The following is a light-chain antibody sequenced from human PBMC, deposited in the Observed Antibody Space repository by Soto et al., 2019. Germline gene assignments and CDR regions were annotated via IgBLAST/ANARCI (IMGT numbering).Light chain of an antibody. J-gene: IGKJ3*01. V-gene: IGKV1-27*01. CDR3: QKYNSAPLT. CDR2: AAT. Sequence: DIQMTQSPSSLSASVGDRVTITCRASQAISIYLAWYQQKPGKVPELLIYAATTLQSGVPSRFSGSGSGTEFTLTISNLQPEDVATYYCQKYNSAPLTFGPGTKVDIK. CDR1: QAISIY.